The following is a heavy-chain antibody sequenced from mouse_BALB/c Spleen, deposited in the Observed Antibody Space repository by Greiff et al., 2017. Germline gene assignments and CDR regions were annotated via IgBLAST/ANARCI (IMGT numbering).Heavy chain of an antibody. Sequence: VKLEESGPGLVAPSQSLSITCTVSGFSLTSYGVHWVRQPPGKGLEWLGVIWAGGSTNYNSALMSRLSISKDNSKSQVFLKMNSLQTDDTAMYYCARGENWDGAMDYWGQGTSVTVSS. CDR1: GFSLTSYG. D-gene: IGHD4-1*01. V-gene: IGHV2-9*02. J-gene: IGHJ4*01. CDR2: IWAGGST. CDR3: ARGENWDGAMDY.